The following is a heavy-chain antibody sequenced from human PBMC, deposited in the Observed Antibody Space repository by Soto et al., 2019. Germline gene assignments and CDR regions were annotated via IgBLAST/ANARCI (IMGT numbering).Heavy chain of an antibody. CDR1: GGSISSSSDY. CDR2: IYYSGST. J-gene: IGHJ6*02. Sequence: SETLSLTCPVSGGSISSSSDYWVWIRQPPGKGLEWIGSIYYSGSTYYNRSLKRRVNISVDTSKNQFSLKLSSVTAADTAVYYGARSDCMDVWGQGTTVTVSS. V-gene: IGHV4-39*01. CDR3: ARSDCMDV.